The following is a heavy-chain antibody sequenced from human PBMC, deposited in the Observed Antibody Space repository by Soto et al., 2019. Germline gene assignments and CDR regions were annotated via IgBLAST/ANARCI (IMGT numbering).Heavy chain of an antibody. D-gene: IGHD1-26*01. CDR2: INAGNGDT. CDR3: ARGSSGSYLIDY. V-gene: IGHV1-3*01. J-gene: IGHJ4*02. CDR1: GYTLTELS. Sequence: ASGKVSCKVSGYTLTELSMHWVLQAPGQRLEWMAWINAGNGDTNYSQKFQGRVTITWDTSASTVYMELSSLRSEDTAVYYCARGSSGSYLIDYWGQGTLVTVSS.